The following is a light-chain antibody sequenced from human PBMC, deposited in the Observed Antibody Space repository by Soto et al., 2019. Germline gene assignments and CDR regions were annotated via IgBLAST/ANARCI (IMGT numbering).Light chain of an antibody. V-gene: IGLV2-14*01. CDR1: RCDVGAFNY. Sequence: QSALTQPASGSGSPGQSITISCTGTRCDVGAFNYVSWYQLRPGKAPKLVIYEVNSRPSGISSRFSGSKSGNTASLSISGLQAEDAGDYYCDSYSPGDTLSVFGTGTKVX. CDR2: EVN. CDR3: DSYSPGDTLSV. J-gene: IGLJ1*01.